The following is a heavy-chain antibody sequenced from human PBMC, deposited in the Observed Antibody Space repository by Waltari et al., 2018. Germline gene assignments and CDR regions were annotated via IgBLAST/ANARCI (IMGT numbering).Heavy chain of an antibody. D-gene: IGHD5-12*01. Sequence: EVQLVESGGDLVQPGGSLRLPGAAVGCSRCSDWMGGVRQAPGKGLEWVANMKQDGIEKFYVDSVKGRFTISRDNAKNSLYLQMNGLRVEDTAVYYCARSLSEDIVPTTGVFFDYWGQGSLVTVSS. V-gene: IGHV3-7*01. CDR2: MKQDGIEK. CDR3: ARSLSEDIVPTTGVFFDY. J-gene: IGHJ4*02. CDR1: GCSRCSDW.